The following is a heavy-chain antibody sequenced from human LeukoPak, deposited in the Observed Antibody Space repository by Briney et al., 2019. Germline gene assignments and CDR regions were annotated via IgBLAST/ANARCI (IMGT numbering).Heavy chain of an antibody. CDR3: AVNSGSYSDYYYYMDV. D-gene: IGHD1-26*01. J-gene: IGHJ6*03. Sequence: ASVEVSFKASGYTFTSYYMHWVRQAPGQGLEWMGIINPSGGSTSYAQKFQGRVTMTRDTSTSTVYMELSSLRSEDTAVYYCAVNSGSYSDYYYYMDVWGKGTTVTVSS. V-gene: IGHV1-46*01. CDR2: INPSGGST. CDR1: GYTFTSYY.